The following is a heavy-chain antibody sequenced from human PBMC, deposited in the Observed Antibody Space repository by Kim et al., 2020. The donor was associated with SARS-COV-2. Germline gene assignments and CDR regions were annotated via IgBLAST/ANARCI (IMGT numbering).Heavy chain of an antibody. J-gene: IGHJ4*02. CDR2: IWYDGSNK. Sequence: GGSLRLSCAASGFTFSSYGMHWVRQAPGKGLEWVAVIWYDGSNKYYADSVKGRFTISRDNSKNTLYLQMNSLRAEDTAVYYCAKDQHLWFGAVDYWGQGTLVTVSS. V-gene: IGHV3-33*06. CDR3: AKDQHLWFGAVDY. CDR1: GFTFSSYG. D-gene: IGHD3-10*01.